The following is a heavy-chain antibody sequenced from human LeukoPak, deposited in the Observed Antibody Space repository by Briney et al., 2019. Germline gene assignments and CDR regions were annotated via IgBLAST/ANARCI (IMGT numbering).Heavy chain of an antibody. CDR3: ARDGGSSWYNFDY. Sequence: AGGSLRLSCAASGFTFSSYSMNWVRQAPGKGLEWVSYISSSSSTIYYADSVKGRFTISRDNAKNSLYLQMNSLRAEDTAVYYCARDGGSSWYNFDYWGQGTLVTVSS. CDR1: GFTFSSYS. V-gene: IGHV3-48*01. J-gene: IGHJ4*02. D-gene: IGHD6-13*01. CDR2: ISSSSSTI.